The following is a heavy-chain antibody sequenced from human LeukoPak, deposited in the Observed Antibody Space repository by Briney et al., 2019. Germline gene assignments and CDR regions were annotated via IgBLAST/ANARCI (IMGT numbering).Heavy chain of an antibody. J-gene: IGHJ4*02. CDR3: ARSQRITMVRGVIIYDY. CDR1: GYTFTGYY. V-gene: IGHV1-2*02. Sequence: ASVKLSCNASGYTFTGYYMHWVRQAPAQGLEWMGWINPNSGGTNYAQKFPGRVTITRDTSISTAYMELSRLRSDDTAVYYCARSQRITMVRGVIIYDYWGQGTLVTVSS. CDR2: INPNSGGT. D-gene: IGHD3-10*01.